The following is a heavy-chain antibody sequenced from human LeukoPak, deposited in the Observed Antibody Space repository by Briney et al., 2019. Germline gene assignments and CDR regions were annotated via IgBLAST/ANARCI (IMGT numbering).Heavy chain of an antibody. CDR2: INPNSGGT. J-gene: IGHJ4*02. CDR3: ARVGVPAATQGDFDY. Sequence: GASVKVSCKASGYTFTGYYMHWVRQAPGQGLEWMGWINPNSGGTNYAQKFQGRVTMTRDTSIGTAYMELSRLRSDDTAVYYCARVGVPAATQGDFDYWGQGTLVTVSS. D-gene: IGHD2-2*01. CDR1: GYTFTGYY. V-gene: IGHV1-2*02.